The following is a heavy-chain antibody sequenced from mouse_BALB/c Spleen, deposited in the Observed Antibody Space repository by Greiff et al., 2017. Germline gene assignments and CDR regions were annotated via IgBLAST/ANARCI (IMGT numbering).Heavy chain of an antibody. CDR3: AALYYRYAFAY. V-gene: IGHV3-6*02. CDR2: ISYDGSN. CDR1: GYSITSGYY. J-gene: IGHJ3*01. Sequence: EVKLLESGPGLVKPSQSLSLTCSVTGYSITSGYYWNWIRQFPGNKLEWMGYISYDGSNNYNPSLKNRISITRDTSKNQFFLKLNSVTTEDTATYYCAALYYRYAFAYWGQGTLVTVSA. D-gene: IGHD2-14*01.